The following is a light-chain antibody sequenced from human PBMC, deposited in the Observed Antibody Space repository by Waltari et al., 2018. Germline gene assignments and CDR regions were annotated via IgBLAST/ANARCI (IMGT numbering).Light chain of an antibody. CDR3: QQYNNWPRV. Sequence: EIVMTQSPATLSVSPGERATLSCRASQSVSSNLVWYQQKPGQAPRLLIYDASTRATGIPARFSGSVSGTEFTLTISILQSEGFAVYHCQQYNNWPRVFGPGTKVNIK. CDR2: DAS. CDR1: QSVSSN. V-gene: IGKV3-15*01. J-gene: IGKJ3*01.